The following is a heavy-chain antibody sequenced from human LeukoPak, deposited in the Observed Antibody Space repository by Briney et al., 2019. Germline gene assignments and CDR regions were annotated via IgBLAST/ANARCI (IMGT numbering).Heavy chain of an antibody. V-gene: IGHV5-10-1*01. Sequence: GESLKISCKGSGYSFTSYWISWVRQMPGKGLEWMGRIDPSDSYTNYSPSFQGHVTILADKSISTAYLQWSSLKASDTAMYYCARRTDYGDYSDYWGQGTLVTVSS. CDR1: GYSFTSYW. CDR2: IDPSDSYT. J-gene: IGHJ4*02. CDR3: ARRTDYGDYSDY. D-gene: IGHD4-17*01.